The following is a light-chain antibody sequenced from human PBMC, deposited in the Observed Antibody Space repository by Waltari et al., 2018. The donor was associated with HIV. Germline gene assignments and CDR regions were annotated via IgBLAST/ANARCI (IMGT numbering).Light chain of an antibody. V-gene: IGKV1-39*01. J-gene: IGKJ2*01. CDR1: ENIYTY. Sequence: DIHLTQFQSSLSASVETRLTIPCRASENIYTYLNWYQEKPGKAPKILIYVASKLQNGVPSRFSGGGYGTEFTLTIDNLRPEDFATYFCQQSYNTVVFTFGQGT. CDR3: QQSYNTVVFT. CDR2: VAS.